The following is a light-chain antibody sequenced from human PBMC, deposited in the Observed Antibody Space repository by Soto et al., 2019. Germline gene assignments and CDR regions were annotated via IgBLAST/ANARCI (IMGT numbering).Light chain of an antibody. CDR2: DAS. Sequence: DIQMTQSPSTLSASVGDRVTITCRASQSISSWLAWYQQKPGKAPKLLIYDASSLESGVPSRFSGSGSGTEFTLTISSLQPDDFATYYCQQYNGYLFGQGTKVDIK. V-gene: IGKV1-5*01. CDR1: QSISSW. J-gene: IGKJ1*01. CDR3: QQYNGYL.